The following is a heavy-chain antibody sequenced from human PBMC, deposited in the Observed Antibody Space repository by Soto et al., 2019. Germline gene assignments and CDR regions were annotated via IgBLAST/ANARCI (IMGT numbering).Heavy chain of an antibody. CDR2: IWYDGSNK. V-gene: IGHV3-33*08. D-gene: IGHD3-10*01. J-gene: IGHJ3*02. CDR3: AREVRWFGELSNGENAFDI. CDR1: GFTFSSYG. Sequence: QVQLVESGGGVVQPGRSLRLSCAASGFTFSSYGMHWVRQAPGKGLEWVAVIWYDGSNKYYADSVKGRFTISRDNSKNTLYLQMNSLRAEDTAVYYCAREVRWFGELSNGENAFDIWGQGTMVTVSS.